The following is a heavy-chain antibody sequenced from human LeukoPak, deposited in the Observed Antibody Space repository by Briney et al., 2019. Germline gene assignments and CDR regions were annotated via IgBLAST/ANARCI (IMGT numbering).Heavy chain of an antibody. CDR2: ISASGGTT. J-gene: IGHJ5*01. CDR1: GFSFGNYA. Sequence: GGCLGLSCAASGFSFGNYAMNWVRQAPGKGLEWVSAISASGGTTYYADSVKGRFTISRDNSENTLFLQMNSLRAEDTAVYYCAKEPREYCSSTSCPNWFDSWGQGTLVTVSS. V-gene: IGHV3-23*01. D-gene: IGHD2-2*01. CDR3: AKEPREYCSSTSCPNWFDS.